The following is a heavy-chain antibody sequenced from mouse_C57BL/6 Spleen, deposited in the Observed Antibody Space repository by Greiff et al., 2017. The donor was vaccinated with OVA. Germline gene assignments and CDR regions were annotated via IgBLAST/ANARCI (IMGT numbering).Heavy chain of an antibody. CDR2: ISSGSSTI. D-gene: IGHD2-5*01. CDR1: GFTFSDYG. Sequence: EVHLVESGGGLVKPGGSLKLSCAASGFTFSDYGMHWVRQAPEQGLEWVAYISSGSSTIYYADTVKGRFTISRDNAKNTLFLQRTSLRSEDTAMYYCARPYSNYAMDYWGQGTSVTVSS. CDR3: ARPYSNYAMDY. V-gene: IGHV5-17*01. J-gene: IGHJ4*01.